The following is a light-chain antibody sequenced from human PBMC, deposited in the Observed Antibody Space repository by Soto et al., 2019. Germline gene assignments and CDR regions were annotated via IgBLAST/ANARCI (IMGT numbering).Light chain of an antibody. J-gene: IGLJ1*01. V-gene: IGLV2-14*01. Sequence: QSVLAQPASVSGSPGQSITISCTGTATDIDAYNYVSWYLQYPGKAPKLLIYGVSNRPSGASDRFSGSKSDNTASLTISGLQAEDEGDYYCCSYVRGSTYVFGTGTKVTAL. CDR1: ATDIDAYNY. CDR3: CSYVRGSTYV. CDR2: GVS.